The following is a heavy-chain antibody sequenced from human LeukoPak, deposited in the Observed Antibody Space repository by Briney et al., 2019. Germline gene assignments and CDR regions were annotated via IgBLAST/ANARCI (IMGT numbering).Heavy chain of an antibody. CDR1: GFTFSTYA. V-gene: IGHV3-23*01. D-gene: IGHD5-18*01. CDR2: ISAGGDST. CDR3: AGRGYSYGGGGY. Sequence: GGSLRLSCAASGFTFSTYAMNWARQAPGKGLEWVSTISAGGDSTYHAASVKGRFTISRDNSKNTLYLQMNSLRVEDTAVYYCAGRGYSYGGGGYWGQGTLVTVSS. J-gene: IGHJ4*02.